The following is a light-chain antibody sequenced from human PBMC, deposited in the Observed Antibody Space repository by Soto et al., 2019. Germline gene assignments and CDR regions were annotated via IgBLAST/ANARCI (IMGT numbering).Light chain of an antibody. CDR1: QSISSY. V-gene: IGKV1-39*01. Sequence: DIKMSQSTSSLSGSVGDRVTITSRASQSISSYLNWYQQKPGKAPQLLIYAASSLQSGVPSRFSSSGSGTDFTLTISSLQPEDFATYYCQQSYSTPRTFGQGTRLEI. J-gene: IGKJ5*01. CDR3: QQSYSTPRT. CDR2: AAS.